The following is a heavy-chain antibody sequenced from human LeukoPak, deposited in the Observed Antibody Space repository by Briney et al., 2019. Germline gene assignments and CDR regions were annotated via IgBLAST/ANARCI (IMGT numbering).Heavy chain of an antibody. D-gene: IGHD4-11*01. CDR2: ISSGSTYI. Sequence: GGSLRLSCAASGFTLSSYSMNWVRQAPGKGLEWVSSISSGSTYIYYADSVKGRFTISRDNAKNSLYLQMNSLRADDTAVYYCARGRTGGGVTTEIDYWGQGTLVTVSS. V-gene: IGHV3-21*01. CDR3: ARGRTGGGVTTEIDY. J-gene: IGHJ4*02. CDR1: GFTLSSYS.